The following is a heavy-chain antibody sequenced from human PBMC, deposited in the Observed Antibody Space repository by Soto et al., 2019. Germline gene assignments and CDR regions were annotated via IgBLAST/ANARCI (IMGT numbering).Heavy chain of an antibody. CDR2: ISYDESHK. J-gene: IGHJ6*02. CDR3: ANERCGADSYHNYYYYGMDV. CDR1: GFTFSSYG. V-gene: IGHV3-30*18. Sequence: GSLRLSCAASGFTFSSYGMHWVRQAPGKGLEWVALISYDESHKYYADSVEGRFTISRDNSKNTLYLQMNSLRAEDTAVYYCANERCGADSYHNYYYYGMDVWGQGTTVTVSS. D-gene: IGHD2-21*02.